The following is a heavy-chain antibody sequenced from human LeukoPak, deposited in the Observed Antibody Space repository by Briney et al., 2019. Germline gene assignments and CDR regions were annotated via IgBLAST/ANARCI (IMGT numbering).Heavy chain of an antibody. D-gene: IGHD3-10*01. CDR2: INPNSGGT. Sequence: ASVKVSCKASGYTFTGYYMHWVRQAPGQGLEWMGWINPNSGGTNYAQKFQGRVTMTRDTSISTAYMELSRLRSDDTAVYYCARDSLLRYYGSGSYDYYMDVWGKGTTVTISS. CDR3: ARDSLLRYYGSGSYDYYMDV. J-gene: IGHJ6*03. V-gene: IGHV1-2*02. CDR1: GYTFTGYY.